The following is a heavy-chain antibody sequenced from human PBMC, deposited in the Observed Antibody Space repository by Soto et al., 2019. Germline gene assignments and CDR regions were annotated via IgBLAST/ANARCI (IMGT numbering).Heavy chain of an antibody. D-gene: IGHD4-4*01. Sequence: QVQLQESGPGLVKPSETLSLTCTVSGGSISSYYWSWIRPPPGKGLECIGYIYYSGSTNYNPSLKSRVTISVDTSKNQFSLKLSSVTAADTAVYYCARLGSKPYYWYFDLWGRGTLVTVSS. CDR3: ARLGSKPYYWYFDL. CDR1: GGSISSYY. V-gene: IGHV4-59*08. CDR2: IYYSGST. J-gene: IGHJ2*01.